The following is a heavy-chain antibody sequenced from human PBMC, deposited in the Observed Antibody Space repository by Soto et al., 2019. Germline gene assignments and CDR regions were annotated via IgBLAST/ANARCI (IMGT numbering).Heavy chain of an antibody. CDR2: IIPIFGTA. CDR1: GGTFSSYA. Sequence: ASVKVSCKASGGTFSSYAISWVRQAPGQGLEWMGGIIPIFGTANYAQKFQGRVTITADESTSTAYMELSSLRSEDTAVHYCVRNNDSSGYYYLLNYWGQGTLVTLSS. D-gene: IGHD3-22*01. J-gene: IGHJ4*02. CDR3: VRNNDSSGYYYLLNY. V-gene: IGHV1-69*13.